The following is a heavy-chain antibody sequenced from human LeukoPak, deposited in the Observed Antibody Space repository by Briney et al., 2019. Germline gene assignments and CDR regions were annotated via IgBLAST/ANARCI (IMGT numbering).Heavy chain of an antibody. V-gene: IGHV1-2*02. CDR3: ARVRGYDYVWGSCPY. CDR2: IHPSSGDI. D-gene: IGHD3-16*01. CDR1: GYTLTGYY. Sequence: ASVKVSCKASGYTLTGYYMQWVRQAPGQGLEWMGWIHPSSGDINYSQKFQGRVTMTRDTSISTAYMELSRLTPDDTAVYYCARVRGYDYVWGSCPYWGQGTLVTVSS. J-gene: IGHJ4*02.